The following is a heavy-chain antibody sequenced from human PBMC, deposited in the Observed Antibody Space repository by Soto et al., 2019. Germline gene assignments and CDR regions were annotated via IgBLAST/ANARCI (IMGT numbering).Heavy chain of an antibody. J-gene: IGHJ6*02. V-gene: IGHV3-30*03. D-gene: IGHD2-21*01. CDR3: ARGEGGRVVRYYDGMDV. Sequence: PGWSQRLSCAAAGFTFSSYGMRWVRQAPGKGLEWVAVISYDGSNKYYADSVKGRFTISRDNSKNTLYLQMNSLRAEDTAVYYCARGEGGRVVRYYDGMDVWGHGTTVTVSS. CDR2: ISYDGSNK. CDR1: GFTFSSYG.